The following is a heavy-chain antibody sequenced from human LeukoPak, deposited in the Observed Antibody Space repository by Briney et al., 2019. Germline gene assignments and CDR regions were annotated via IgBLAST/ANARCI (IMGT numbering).Heavy chain of an antibody. CDR3: ASSSNTRAEYFQH. CDR1: GGSFSGYY. D-gene: IGHD2-2*02. J-gene: IGHJ1*01. CDR2: INHSGST. V-gene: IGHV4-34*01. Sequence: PSETLSLTCAVYGGSFSGYYWSWIRQPPGKGLEWIGGINHSGSTNYNPSLKSRVTISVDTSKNQFSLKLSSVTAADTAVYYCASSSNTRAEYFQHWGQGTLVTVSS.